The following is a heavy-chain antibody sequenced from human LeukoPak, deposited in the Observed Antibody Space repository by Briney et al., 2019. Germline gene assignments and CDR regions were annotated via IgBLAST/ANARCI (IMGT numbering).Heavy chain of an antibody. CDR2: ISSSSSTI. D-gene: IGHD4-17*01. CDR1: GFTFSSYS. Sequence: GSLRLSCAASGFTFSSYSMNWVRKAPGKGLEWVSYISSSSSTIYYADSVKGRFTISRDNAKNSLYLQMNSLRAEDTAVYYCASGRDIGYDYGDFFDYWGQGTLVTVSS. CDR3: ASGRDIGYDYGDFFDY. J-gene: IGHJ4*02. V-gene: IGHV3-48*01.